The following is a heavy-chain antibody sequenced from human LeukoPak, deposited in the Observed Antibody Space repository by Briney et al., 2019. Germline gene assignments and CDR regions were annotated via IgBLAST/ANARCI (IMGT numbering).Heavy chain of an antibody. CDR3: ARDVRRIFDH. CDR1: GGSFSGYY. J-gene: IGHJ4*02. CDR2: INHSGST. V-gene: IGHV4-34*01. Sequence: SETLSLTCAVYGGSFSGYYWSWIRQPPGKGLEWIGEINHSGSTNYNPSLKSRVTISVDTSKNQFSLKLSSVTAADTAVYYCARDVRRIFDHWGQGTLVTVSS. D-gene: IGHD3-10*02.